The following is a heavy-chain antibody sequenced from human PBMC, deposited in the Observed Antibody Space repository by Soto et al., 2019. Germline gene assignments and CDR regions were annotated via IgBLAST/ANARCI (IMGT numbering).Heavy chain of an antibody. CDR1: GFTFSSYA. CDR2: ISYDGSNK. J-gene: IGHJ4*02. Sequence: QVQLVESGGGVVQPGRSLRLSCAASGFTFSSYAMHWVRQAPGKGLEWVAVISYDGSNKYYADSVKGRFTISRDNSKNTLYMQMNSLSAEDTAMYYCARGPDYYDSTGYPDWGQGTLVTVSS. CDR3: ARGPDYYDSTGYPD. D-gene: IGHD3-22*01. V-gene: IGHV3-30-3*01.